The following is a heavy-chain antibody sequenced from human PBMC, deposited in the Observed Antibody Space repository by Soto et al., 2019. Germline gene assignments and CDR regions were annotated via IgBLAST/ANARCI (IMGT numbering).Heavy chain of an antibody. CDR3: ARHTYGIGLAF. Sequence: QVQLQESGPGLVKPSETLSLTCSVSGASLTNSDYYWGWIRQPPGKGLEWIGSIFYNGNTFYNPSLKSRVTISSDTSNRQFSLRLSSLTAEDSGVYYCARHTYGIGLAFWGKGTLVTVSS. V-gene: IGHV4-39*01. CDR2: IFYNGNT. D-gene: IGHD4-17*01. CDR1: GASLTNSDYY. J-gene: IGHJ4*02.